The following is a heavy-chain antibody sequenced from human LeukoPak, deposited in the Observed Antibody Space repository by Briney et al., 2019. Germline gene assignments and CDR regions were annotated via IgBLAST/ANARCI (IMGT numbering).Heavy chain of an antibody. CDR1: SGSFSGYY. Sequence: SETLSLTCAVSSGSFSGYYWSWIRQPPGKGLEWIGEINHSGSTNYNPSLKSRVTISVDTSKNQLSLKLSSVPAADTAVYYCARAKLIGSHWYFDLWGRGTLVTVSS. D-gene: IGHD3-10*01. CDR3: ARAKLIGSHWYFDL. J-gene: IGHJ2*01. CDR2: INHSGST. V-gene: IGHV4-34*01.